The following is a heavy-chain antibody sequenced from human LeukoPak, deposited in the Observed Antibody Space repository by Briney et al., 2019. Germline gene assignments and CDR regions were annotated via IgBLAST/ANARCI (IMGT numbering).Heavy chain of an antibody. J-gene: IGHJ3*02. Sequence: PSETLSLPCTVSGGSISTSNYYWGWIRQPPGKGLEWLGNILYSGRTYYSPSVKSRVTISLDKSRNQLSLKLNCVAAADTSVYYCAKSNGFGLVDIWGQGTMVTVSS. V-gene: IGHV4-39*07. CDR3: AKSNGFGLVDI. CDR2: ILYSGRT. CDR1: GGSISTSNYY. D-gene: IGHD2-2*01.